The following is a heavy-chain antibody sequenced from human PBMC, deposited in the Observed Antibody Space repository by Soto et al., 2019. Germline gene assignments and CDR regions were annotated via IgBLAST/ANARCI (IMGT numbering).Heavy chain of an antibody. J-gene: IGHJ4*02. D-gene: IGHD2-15*01. CDR1: GITFSNYV. V-gene: IGHV3-23*01. CDR3: AKSLNEEVAFCSGGSCFAFDY. Sequence: EVHLLESGGDLVQPGGSLRLSCAASGITFSNYVMSWVRQAPGKGLEWVSIIVGSGGSTYYADSVKGRFTISRDNSKNTLYLQMNSLRAEDTAIYYCAKSLNEEVAFCSGGSCFAFDYWGQGTLVTVSS. CDR2: IVGSGGST.